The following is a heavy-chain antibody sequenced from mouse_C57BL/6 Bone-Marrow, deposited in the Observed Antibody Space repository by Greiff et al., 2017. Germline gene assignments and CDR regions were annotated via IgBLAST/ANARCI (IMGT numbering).Heavy chain of an antibody. V-gene: IGHV1-72*01. Sequence: QVQLQQPGAELVKPGASVKLSCKASGYTFTSYWMHWVKQRPGRGLEWIGRIDPNSGGTKYNEKFKSKATLTVDKPSSTAYMQLSSLTSEGSAVYYCARPFYSGSRYGYFDVWGTGTTVTVSS. CDR2: IDPNSGGT. CDR1: GYTFTSYW. D-gene: IGHD1-1*01. J-gene: IGHJ1*03. CDR3: ARPFYSGSRYGYFDV.